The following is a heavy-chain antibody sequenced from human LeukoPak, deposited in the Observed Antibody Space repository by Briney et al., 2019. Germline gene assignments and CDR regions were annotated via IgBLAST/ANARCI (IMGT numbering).Heavy chain of an antibody. J-gene: IGHJ4*02. CDR1: GGSISSYY. V-gene: IGHV4-59*01. CDR3: ARAVDSSSWSPVGY. CDR2: IYYSGST. Sequence: SETLSLTCTVSGGSISSYYWSWIRQPPGKGLEWIGYIYYSGSTNYNPPLKSRVTISVDTSENQFSLKLSSVTAADTAVYYCARAVDSSSWSPVGYWGQGTLVTVSS. D-gene: IGHD6-13*01.